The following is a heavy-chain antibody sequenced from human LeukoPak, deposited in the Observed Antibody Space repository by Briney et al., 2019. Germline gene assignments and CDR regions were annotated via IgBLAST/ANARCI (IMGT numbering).Heavy chain of an antibody. D-gene: IGHD4-11*01. Sequence: GGSLRLSCAASGFSFSSYWMTWVRQAPGKGLEWLANIKEDESAKFYADSVQGRFTISRDNAKNSLYLQMDSLRVEDTALYYCATTANATAGPYWGQGTLVTVSS. V-gene: IGHV3-7*01. CDR3: ATTANATAGPY. CDR1: GFSFSSYW. J-gene: IGHJ4*02. CDR2: IKEDESAK.